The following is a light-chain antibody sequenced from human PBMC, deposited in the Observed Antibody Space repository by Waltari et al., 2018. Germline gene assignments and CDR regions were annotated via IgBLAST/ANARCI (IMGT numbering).Light chain of an antibody. CDR3: CSYAGTSTFVV. V-gene: IGLV2-23*01. CDR1: SSDVGNYKL. J-gene: IGLJ2*01. CDR2: EAS. Sequence: QSALTQPASVSGSPGQSITISCTGTSSDVGNYKLVSWYQQHPGKAPKLMIYEASKRPSGVSNRCSGSKSGNTASLTISELQAEDEADYYCCSYAGTSTFVVFGGGTKLTVL.